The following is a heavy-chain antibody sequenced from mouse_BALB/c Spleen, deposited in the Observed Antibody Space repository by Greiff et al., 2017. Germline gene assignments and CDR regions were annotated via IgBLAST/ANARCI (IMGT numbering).Heavy chain of an antibody. J-gene: IGHJ3*01. CDR1: GYTFTSYW. D-gene: IGHD1-1*01. CDR3: TRDRYYGSSWFAY. V-gene: IGHV1-5*01. Sequence: EVQLQQSGTVLARPGASVKMSCKASGYTFTSYWLHWVKQRPGQGLEWIGAIYPGNSDTSYNQKFKGKSKLTAVTSTSTAYMELSSLTNEDSAVYYCTRDRYYGSSWFAYWGQGTLVTVSA. CDR2: IYPGNSDT.